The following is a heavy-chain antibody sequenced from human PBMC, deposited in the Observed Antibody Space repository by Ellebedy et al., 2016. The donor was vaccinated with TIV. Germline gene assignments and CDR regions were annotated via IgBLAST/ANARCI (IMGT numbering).Heavy chain of an antibody. CDR1: GFTFDSYA. V-gene: IGHV3-30-3*01. Sequence: GESLKISCVASGFTFDSYAMHWVRQAPGKGLEWVAVISHDGSSQYYADSVKGRFTVSRDNSMTTVYLEMNILRAEETALYYCARDLDKSSGWYGGAAYWGQGTQVTVSS. CDR3: ARDLDKSSGWYGGAAY. J-gene: IGHJ4*02. CDR2: ISHDGSSQ. D-gene: IGHD6-19*01.